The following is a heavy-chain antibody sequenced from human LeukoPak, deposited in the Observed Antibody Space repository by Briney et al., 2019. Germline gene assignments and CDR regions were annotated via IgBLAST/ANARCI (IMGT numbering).Heavy chain of an antibody. D-gene: IGHD5-24*01. J-gene: IGHJ5*02. CDR3: ARDNSVRDEAWWFNP. V-gene: IGHV1-18*01. CDR1: GYTFTSYG. Sequence: ASVKVSCKASGYTFTSYGISWVRQAPGQGLEWMGWISAYNGNTNYAQKLQGRVTMTTDTSTSTAFMELRSLRSDDTAVYYCARDNSVRDEAWWFNPWGQGTLVTVSS. CDR2: ISAYNGNT.